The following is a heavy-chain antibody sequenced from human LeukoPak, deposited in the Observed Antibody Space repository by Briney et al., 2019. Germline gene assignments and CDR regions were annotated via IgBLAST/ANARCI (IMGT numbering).Heavy chain of an antibody. J-gene: IGHJ4*02. D-gene: IGHD1-26*01. CDR1: GYTLTELS. V-gene: IGHV1-24*01. Sequence: ASVKVSCKVSGYTLTELSMHWVRQAPGKGLEWMGGFDPEDGETIYAQKFQGRVTMTEDTSTDTAYMELSGLRSEDTAVYYCATPSIDGSYYAYFDYWGQGTLVTVSS. CDR2: FDPEDGET. CDR3: ATPSIDGSYYAYFDY.